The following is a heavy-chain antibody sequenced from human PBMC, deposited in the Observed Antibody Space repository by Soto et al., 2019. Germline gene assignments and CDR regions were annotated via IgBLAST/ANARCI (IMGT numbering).Heavy chain of an antibody. D-gene: IGHD3-22*01. V-gene: IGHV4-31*03. CDR3: ARDRAYYYDSSGYTQ. CDR2: IYYSGST. CDR1: GGSISSGGHY. J-gene: IGHJ4*02. Sequence: PSETLSLTCTVSGGSISSGGHYWSWIRQHPGKGLEWIGYIYYSGSTYYNPSLKSRVTISVDTSKNQFSLKLSSVTAADTAVYYCARDRAYYYDSSGYTQWGQGTLVTVSS.